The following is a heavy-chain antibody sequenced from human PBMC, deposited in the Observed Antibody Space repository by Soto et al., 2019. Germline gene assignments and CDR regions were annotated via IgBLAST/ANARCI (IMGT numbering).Heavy chain of an antibody. CDR1: GFTFSSYS. J-gene: IGHJ5*02. Sequence: KPGGSLRLSCAASGFTFSSYSMNWVRQAPGKGLEWVSSISSSSSYIYYADSVKGRFTISRDNAKNSLYLQMNSLRAEDTAVYYCARACSSTSRTNWFDPWGQGTLVTVSS. CDR3: ARACSSTSRTNWFDP. D-gene: IGHD2-2*01. CDR2: ISSSSSYI. V-gene: IGHV3-21*01.